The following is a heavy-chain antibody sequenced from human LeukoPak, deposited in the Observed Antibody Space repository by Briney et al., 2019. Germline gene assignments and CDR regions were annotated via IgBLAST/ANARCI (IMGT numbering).Heavy chain of an antibody. CDR1: GYTLTNYG. CDR3: ARPGEGHYGSGSYIDY. J-gene: IGHJ4*02. V-gene: IGHV1-18*01. CDR2: ISGYNGHT. D-gene: IGHD3-10*01. Sequence: ASVKVSCKASGYTLTNYGMSWVRQAPGQGLEWMGWISGYNGHTNYAQKLQGRVTMTTDTSTSTAYMELRSLRSDDTAVYYCARPGEGHYGSGSYIDYWGQGTLVTVSS.